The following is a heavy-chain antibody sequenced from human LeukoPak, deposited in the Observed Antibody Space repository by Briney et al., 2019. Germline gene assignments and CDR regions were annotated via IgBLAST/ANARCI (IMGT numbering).Heavy chain of an antibody. J-gene: IGHJ4*02. V-gene: IGHV3-23*01. D-gene: IGHD3-10*02. Sequence: PGGSLRLSCAASGFTFSSYGMSWVRQAPGKGLEWVSAISGSGGSTYYADSVKGRFTISKDNSKNTLYLQMNSLRAEDTALYYCARDRFPYTHVRSPFDYWGQGTLVTVSS. CDR1: GFTFSSYG. CDR2: ISGSGGST. CDR3: ARDRFPYTHVRSPFDY.